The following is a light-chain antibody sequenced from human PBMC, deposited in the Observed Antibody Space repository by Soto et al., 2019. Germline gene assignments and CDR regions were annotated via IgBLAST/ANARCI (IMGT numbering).Light chain of an antibody. CDR1: QSISVH. V-gene: IGKV1-39*01. Sequence: DIPMTQSPSSLSASVRDTVTITCRASQSISVHLNWYQQKPGEVPKLLIYAASNLDSGVPSRFSGSGSETDFALTISSLQPEDFATYYCQQSDITPYTFGQGTRLEIK. J-gene: IGKJ2*01. CDR3: QQSDITPYT. CDR2: AAS.